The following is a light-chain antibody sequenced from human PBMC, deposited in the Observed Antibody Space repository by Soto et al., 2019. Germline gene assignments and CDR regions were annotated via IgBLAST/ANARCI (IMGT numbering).Light chain of an antibody. CDR3: QQNARNPLT. J-gene: IGKJ4*01. CDR1: QNIGSY. V-gene: IGKV1-39*01. CDR2: AAS. Sequence: DIQMTQSPSSLSASVGDRVTITCRSSQNIGSYLNWFQQKRGNAPELLIYAASSLQTGVPSRFSGSGSRPDFTLTISSLKHEEFATYYRQQNARNPLTFGVGTKVDIK.